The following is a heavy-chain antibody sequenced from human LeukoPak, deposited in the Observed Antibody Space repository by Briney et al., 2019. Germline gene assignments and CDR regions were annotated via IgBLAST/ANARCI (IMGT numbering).Heavy chain of an antibody. V-gene: IGHV4-4*07. CDR1: GGSINTYY. Sequence: SETLSLTCTVSGGSINTYYWSWIRQPAGKGLEWIGRIYTSGSTNYNPSLKSRVTMSIDTSKNQFSLKLNSVTAADTAVYYCARDVIDLTCTDAEYFQHWGQGILVTVSS. CDR3: ARDVIDLTCTDAEYFQH. D-gene: IGHD3-16*02. CDR2: IYTSGST. J-gene: IGHJ1*01.